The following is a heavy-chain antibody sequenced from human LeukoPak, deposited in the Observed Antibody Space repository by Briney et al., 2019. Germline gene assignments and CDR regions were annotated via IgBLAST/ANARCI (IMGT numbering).Heavy chain of an antibody. J-gene: IGHJ6*03. CDR2: IRYDGSNK. CDR3: ARDHSSASYTYYYYYIDV. D-gene: IGHD1-26*01. Sequence: GGSLRLSCAASGFTFSSYGMHWVRQAPGKGLEWVAFIRYDGSNKKYSDSVKGRFTVSRDTSKNTLYLQMNSLRAEDTAVYYCARDHSSASYTYYYYYIDVWGKGTTVTVSS. CDR1: GFTFSSYG. V-gene: IGHV3-30*02.